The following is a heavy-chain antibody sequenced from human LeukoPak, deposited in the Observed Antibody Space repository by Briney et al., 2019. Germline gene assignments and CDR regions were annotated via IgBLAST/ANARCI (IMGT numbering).Heavy chain of an antibody. CDR3: AREGYCSGGSCRTLYGMDV. CDR2: ISYDGSNK. J-gene: IGHJ6*02. Sequence: PGRSLRLSCAAPGFTFSSYAMHWVRQAPGKGLEWVAVISYDGSNKYYADSVKGRFTISRDNSKNTLYLQMNSLRAEDTAVYYCAREGYCSGGSCRTLYGMDVWGQGTTVTVSS. D-gene: IGHD2-15*01. V-gene: IGHV3-30-3*01. CDR1: GFTFSSYA.